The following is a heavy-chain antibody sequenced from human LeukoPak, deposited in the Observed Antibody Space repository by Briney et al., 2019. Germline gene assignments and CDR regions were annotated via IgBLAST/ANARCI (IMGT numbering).Heavy chain of an antibody. J-gene: IGHJ4*02. CDR3: ARERDGNFDY. V-gene: IGHV4-34*01. D-gene: IGHD1-1*01. Sequence: PSETLSLTCAVYGGSFSGYYWSWIRQPPGKGLEWIGEINHSGSTNYNPSLKSRVTISVDTPKNQFSLKLSSVTAADTAVYYCARERDGNFDYWGQGTLVTVSS. CDR1: GGSFSGYY. CDR2: INHSGST.